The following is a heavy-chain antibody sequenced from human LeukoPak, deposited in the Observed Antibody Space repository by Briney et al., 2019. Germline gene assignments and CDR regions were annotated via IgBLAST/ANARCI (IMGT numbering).Heavy chain of an antibody. CDR3: ARGGQGSITMVRGVITWFDP. CDR1: GYTFTSYG. V-gene: IGHV1-18*01. CDR2: ISAYNGNT. Sequence: ASVKVSCKASGYTFTSYGISWVRQAPGQGLEWMGWISAYNGNTHYAQKFQGRVTITADKSTSTAYMELSSLRSEDTAVYYCARGGQGSITMVRGVITWFDPWGQGTLVTVSS. D-gene: IGHD3-10*01. J-gene: IGHJ5*02.